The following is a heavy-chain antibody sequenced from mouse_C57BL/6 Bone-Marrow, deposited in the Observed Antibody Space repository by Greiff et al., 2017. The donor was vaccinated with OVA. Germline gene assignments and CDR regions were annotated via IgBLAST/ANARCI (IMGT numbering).Heavy chain of an antibody. J-gene: IGHJ1*03. Sequence: QVQLKESGAELARPGASVKLSCKASGYTFTSYGISWVKQRTGQGLEWIGEIYPRSGNTYYNEKFKGKATLTADKSSSTAYMELRSLTSEDSAVYFCHYYGSSRYWYFDVWGTGTTVTVSS. V-gene: IGHV1-81*01. CDR1: GYTFTSYG. CDR2: IYPRSGNT. CDR3: HYYGSSRYWYFDV. D-gene: IGHD1-1*01.